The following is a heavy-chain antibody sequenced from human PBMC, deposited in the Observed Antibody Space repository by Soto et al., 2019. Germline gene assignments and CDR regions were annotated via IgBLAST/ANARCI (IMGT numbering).Heavy chain of an antibody. J-gene: IGHJ6*03. CDR2: ISSSSSTI. Sequence: GGSLRLSCAASGFTFSSYSMNWVRQAPGKGLEWVSYISSSSSTIYYADSVKGRFTISRDNAKNSLYLQMNSLRAEDTAVYYCARDEGGYSSGWLNYYYYMDVWGKGTTVTVSS. D-gene: IGHD6-19*01. CDR3: ARDEGGYSSGWLNYYYYMDV. CDR1: GFTFSSYS. V-gene: IGHV3-48*01.